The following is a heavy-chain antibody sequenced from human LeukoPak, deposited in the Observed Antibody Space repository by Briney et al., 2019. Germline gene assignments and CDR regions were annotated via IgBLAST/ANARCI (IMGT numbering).Heavy chain of an antibody. CDR1: GYTFTSYG. V-gene: IGHV1-18*01. Sequence: VASVKVSCKASGYTFTSYGISWVRQAPGQGLEWMGWISAYNGNTNYAQKLQGRVTMTTDTSTSTAYMELRSLRSDDTAVYYCARDSRYFDWLPLYYFDYWGQGTLVTVSS. J-gene: IGHJ4*02. D-gene: IGHD3-9*01. CDR3: ARDSRYFDWLPLYYFDY. CDR2: ISAYNGNT.